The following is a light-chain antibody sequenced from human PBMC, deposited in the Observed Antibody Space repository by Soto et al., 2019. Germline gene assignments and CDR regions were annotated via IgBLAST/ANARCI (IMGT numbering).Light chain of an antibody. CDR2: GNS. V-gene: IGLV1-40*01. CDR3: QSYDSSVWV. CDR1: SSNIGAGYD. Sequence: QLVLTQPPSVSGAPGQRVTISCTGSSSNIGAGYDVHWYQQLPGTAPKLLIYGNSNRPSGVPDRFSGSKSGTSASLAITGLQAEDEADYYCQSYDSSVWVFGTGTKLTVL. J-gene: IGLJ1*01.